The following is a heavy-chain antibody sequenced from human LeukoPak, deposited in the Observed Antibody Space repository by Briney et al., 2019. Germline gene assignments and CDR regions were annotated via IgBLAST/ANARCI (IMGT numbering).Heavy chain of an antibody. V-gene: IGHV4-39*02. Sequence: SETLSLTCTVSGGSISSSSYYWGWIRQPPGKGLEWIGSIYYSGSTYYNPSLKSRVTISVDTSKNQFSLKLSSVTAADTAVYYCARDEGSDGTTAWGQGTLVTVSS. CDR2: IYYSGST. CDR3: ARDEGSDGTTA. J-gene: IGHJ4*02. D-gene: IGHD2-2*01. CDR1: GGSISSSSYY.